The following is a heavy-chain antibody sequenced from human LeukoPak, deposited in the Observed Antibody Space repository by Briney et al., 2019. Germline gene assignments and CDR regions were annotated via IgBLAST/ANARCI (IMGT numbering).Heavy chain of an antibody. D-gene: IGHD4-11*01. J-gene: IGHJ1*01. CDR1: GFTFSDYY. CDR3: ATYSILNAREFRY. Sequence: GGSLRLSCAASGFTFSDYYMSWIRQAPGKGLEWVSYISSSGSTIYYADSVKGRFTISRDNAKNSVYLQMNSLGADDTAVYYCATYSILNAREFRYWGQGTLVTVTS. V-gene: IGHV3-11*04. CDR2: ISSSGSTI.